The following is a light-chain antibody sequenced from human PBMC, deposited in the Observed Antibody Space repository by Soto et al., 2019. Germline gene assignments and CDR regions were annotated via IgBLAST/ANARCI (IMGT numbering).Light chain of an antibody. J-gene: IGKJ1*01. CDR2: AAS. Sequence: IQMTQSPSSLSASVGDRVTITCRASQSINRFLSWFQQKPGKAPRLLMYAASSLQTAVPSRFSGRGSGTACTLTISSLQPEDFATYYCQQTYSVPWTFGQGTRVDVK. CDR3: QQTYSVPWT. V-gene: IGKV1-39*01. CDR1: QSINRF.